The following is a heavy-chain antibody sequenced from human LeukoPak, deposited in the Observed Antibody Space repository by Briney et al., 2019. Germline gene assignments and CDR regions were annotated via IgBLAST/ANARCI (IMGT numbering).Heavy chain of an antibody. Sequence: ASVKVSCKASGGTFSSYAISWVRQAPGQGLEWMGWISAYNGNTNYAQKLQGRATMTTDTSTSTAYMELRSLRSDDTAVYYCARETGTNEYFDYWGQGTLVTVSS. CDR1: GGTFSSYA. J-gene: IGHJ4*02. CDR2: ISAYNGNT. V-gene: IGHV1-18*01. D-gene: IGHD1-7*01. CDR3: ARETGTNEYFDY.